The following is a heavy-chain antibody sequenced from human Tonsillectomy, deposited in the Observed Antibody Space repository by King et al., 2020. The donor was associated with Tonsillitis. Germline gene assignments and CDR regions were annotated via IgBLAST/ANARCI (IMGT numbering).Heavy chain of an antibody. D-gene: IGHD1-1*01. CDR1: GFTFSNAW. V-gene: IGHV3-15*01. CDR3: TTPWTTTPYYYYYGMDV. J-gene: IGHJ6*02. Sequence: VQLVESGGGLVKPGGSLRLSCAASGFTFSNAWMSWVRQAPGKGLEWVGRIKSKTDGGTTDYAAPVKGRFTISRDDAKNTLYLQMNSLKTEDTAVYYCTTPWTTTPYYYYYGMDVWGQGTTVTVSS. CDR2: IKSKTDGGTT.